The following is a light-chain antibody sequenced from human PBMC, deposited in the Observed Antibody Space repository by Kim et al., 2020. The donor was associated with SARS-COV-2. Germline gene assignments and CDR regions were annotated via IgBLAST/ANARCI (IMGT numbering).Light chain of an antibody. CDR1: SRDIGGYNY. CDR3: SSYTSSGTQVV. CDR2: DVD. J-gene: IGLJ2*01. Sequence: AFTNSCPGTSRDIGGYNYVSGYQQHPGKSPKLMIYDVDKRPSGVCDRFSGYKSGDTASLTISGLQAEDGTDYYCSSYTSSGTQVVFGGGTQLTVL. V-gene: IGLV2-14*03.